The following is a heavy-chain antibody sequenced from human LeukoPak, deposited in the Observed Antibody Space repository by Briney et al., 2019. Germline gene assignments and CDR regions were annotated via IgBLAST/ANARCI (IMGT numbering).Heavy chain of an antibody. CDR3: ARQSSADYYYGLDV. V-gene: IGHV6-1*01. Sequence: SQTLSLTCTISGDSVSSNSAAWNWIRQSPSRGLEWLGRTYYRSKWHYDYALSVKRRIVINPDTSKNYFSLQLNSVTPEDTAVYYCARQSSADYYYGLDVWGQGTTVAVSS. CDR1: GDSVSSNSAA. CDR2: TYYRSKWHY. J-gene: IGHJ6*02.